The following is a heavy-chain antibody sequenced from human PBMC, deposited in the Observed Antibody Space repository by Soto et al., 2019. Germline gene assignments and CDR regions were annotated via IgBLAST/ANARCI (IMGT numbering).Heavy chain of an antibody. CDR1: GGSFSGYY. CDR2: INHSGST. CDR3: ARAGYYDFWSGYYTRGMDV. V-gene: IGHV4-34*01. Sequence: EPLSVTFADYGGSFSGYYWSWIRQPPGKGLEWIGEINHSGSTNYNPSLKSRVTISVDTSKNQFSLKLSSVTAADTAVYYCARAGYYDFWSGYYTRGMDVWGQGTTVTVSS. J-gene: IGHJ6*02. D-gene: IGHD3-3*01.